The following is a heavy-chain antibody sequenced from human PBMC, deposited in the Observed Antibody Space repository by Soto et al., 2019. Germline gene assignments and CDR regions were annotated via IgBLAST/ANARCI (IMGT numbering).Heavy chain of an antibody. Sequence: QLVGSGGGLVQPGGALRLSCGGSGFTFSYSWMSWVRQAPGKGLEWVANINQDESDKNYMDSVKGRFTVSRDNAKSSVDLQMNSLRVEDTAVYYCSRGHYGMAVWGQGTTVTVSS. CDR2: INQDESDK. CDR3: SRGHYGMAV. V-gene: IGHV3-7*04. CDR1: GFTFSYSW. J-gene: IGHJ6*02.